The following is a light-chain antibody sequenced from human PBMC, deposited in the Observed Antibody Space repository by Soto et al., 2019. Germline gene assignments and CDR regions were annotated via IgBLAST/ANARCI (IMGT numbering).Light chain of an antibody. CDR2: DAS. CDR3: HQRSNWPST. V-gene: IGKV3-11*01. Sequence: EIVLTQSPATLSLSPGERATLSCRASQSVSSYLAWYQQKPGQAPRLLIYDASNRATGIPARSSGSGSGTDFTLTISSLEPEDFAVYYCHQRSNWPSTFGGGTKVEIK. CDR1: QSVSSY. J-gene: IGKJ4*01.